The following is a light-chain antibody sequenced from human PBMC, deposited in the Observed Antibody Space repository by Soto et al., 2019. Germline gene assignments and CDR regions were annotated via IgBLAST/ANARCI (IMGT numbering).Light chain of an antibody. J-gene: IGLJ3*02. Sequence: SYELSQPPSVSVAPGQTARITCGGNNIGTKSVHWYQQKPGQAPVLVVFNDSDRPSGIPERFSGSNSGDTATTATLTISRVEAGDAADYYCQVWDSSSEWVFGGGTKLTVL. V-gene: IGLV3-21*02. CDR3: QVWDSSSEWV. CDR2: NDS. CDR1: NIGTKS.